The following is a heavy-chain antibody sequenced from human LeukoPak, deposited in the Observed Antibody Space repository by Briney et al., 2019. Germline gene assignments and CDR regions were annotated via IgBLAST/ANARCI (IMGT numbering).Heavy chain of an antibody. J-gene: IGHJ4*02. CDR2: ISGSGGST. CDR1: GFTFSSYA. D-gene: IGHD6-13*01. CDR3: AKAPGYSSSWYRDYFDY. Sequence: GGSLRLSCAASGFTFSSYAMSWVRQAPGKGLEWVSAISGSGGSTYYADSVKGRFTISRDNSKNTLYLQMNSLRAEDTAVYYCAKAPGYSSSWYRDYFDYWGQGTLVTVSS. V-gene: IGHV3-23*01.